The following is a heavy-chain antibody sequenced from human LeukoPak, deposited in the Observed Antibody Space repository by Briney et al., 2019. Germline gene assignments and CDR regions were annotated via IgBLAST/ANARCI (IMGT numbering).Heavy chain of an antibody. CDR3: ARDRVVVTAVLSGYFDY. V-gene: IGHV3-21*01. J-gene: IGHJ4*02. Sequence: GGSLRLSCAASGFTFSSYSMNWVRQAPGKGLEWVSSISSGSSYIYYADSVKGRFTISRDNSKNTLYLQMNSLRAEDTAVYYCARDRVVVTAVLSGYFDYWGQGTLVTVSS. D-gene: IGHD2-21*02. CDR1: GFTFSSYS. CDR2: ISSGSSYI.